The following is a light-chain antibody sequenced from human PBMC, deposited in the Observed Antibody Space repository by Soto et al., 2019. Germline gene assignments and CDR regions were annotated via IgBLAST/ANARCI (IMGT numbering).Light chain of an antibody. CDR2: DAS. CDR1: QSVSSY. V-gene: IGKV3-11*01. J-gene: IGKJ4*01. CDR3: QQRSNWLT. Sequence: EIVLTQSPGTLSLSPGERATLSCRASQSVSSYLAWYQQKPGQAHRLLIYDASNRATGIPARFSGSGSGTDFNLTISRLEPEDFAVYYCQQRSNWLTFGGGTKLEIK.